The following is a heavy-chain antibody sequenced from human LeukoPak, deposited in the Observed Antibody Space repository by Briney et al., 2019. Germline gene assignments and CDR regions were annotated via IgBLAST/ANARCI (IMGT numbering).Heavy chain of an antibody. D-gene: IGHD4-23*01. CDR1: GYTFTGYY. V-gene: IGHV1-2*02. J-gene: IGHJ5*02. CDR2: INPNSGGT. CDR3: ARDNSVEDTAWWFDP. Sequence: ASVKVSCKASGYTFTGYYMHWVRQAPGQGLEWMGWINPNSGGTNYAQQFQGRVTMTRDMSTSTDYMELSSLRSEDTAVYYCARDNSVEDTAWWFDPWGQGTLVTVSS.